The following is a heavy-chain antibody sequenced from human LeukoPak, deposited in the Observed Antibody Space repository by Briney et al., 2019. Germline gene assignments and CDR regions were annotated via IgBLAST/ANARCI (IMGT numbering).Heavy chain of an antibody. D-gene: IGHD3-10*01. CDR2: ISAYNGNT. J-gene: IGHJ4*02. CDR1: GYTFTSHG. V-gene: IGHV1-18*01. Sequence: ASVEVSCKASGYTFTSHGISWVRQAPGQGLEWMGWISAYNGNTNYAQKLQGRVTMTTDTSTSTAYMELRSLRSDDTAVYYCARDRGYYYGSGSPLANFDYWGQGTLVTVSS. CDR3: ARDRGYYYGSGSPLANFDY.